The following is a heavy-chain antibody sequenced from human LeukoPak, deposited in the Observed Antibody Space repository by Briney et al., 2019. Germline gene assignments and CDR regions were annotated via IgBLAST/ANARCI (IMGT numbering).Heavy chain of an antibody. J-gene: IGHJ4*02. D-gene: IGHD3-9*01. CDR1: GYTSTTYG. V-gene: IGHV1-18*01. CDR3: ARALAQGGSFDLYYFDS. Sequence: ASVRVSCKTSGYTSTTYGISWVRQAPGQGLEWMGWTYNTYTHYAQTLRDRLTMTTDTSTSTSYMELRSLRSDDTAVYYCARALAQGGSFDLYYFDSWGQGSLVTVSS. CDR2: TYNTYT.